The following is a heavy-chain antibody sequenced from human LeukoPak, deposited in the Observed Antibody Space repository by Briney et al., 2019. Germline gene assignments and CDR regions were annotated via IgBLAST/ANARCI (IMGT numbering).Heavy chain of an antibody. CDR3: ARGVVYGDYGL. J-gene: IGHJ4*02. D-gene: IGHD4-17*01. Sequence: PSETLSLTCTVSGGSISSHYWSWIRQSPEKGLEWIGYIYYSGSTNYNPSLKSRLTISVDTSKNQISLQLRSVTAADTAVYYCARGVVYGDYGLWGQGTLVTVSS. CDR1: GGSISSHY. V-gene: IGHV4-59*11. CDR2: IYYSGST.